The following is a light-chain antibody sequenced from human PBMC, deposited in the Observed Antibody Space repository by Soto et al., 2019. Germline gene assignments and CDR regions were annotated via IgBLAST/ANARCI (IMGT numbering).Light chain of an antibody. Sequence: DIQLTQSPSLLSASVGDRVTITCRASQGIRSYLAWYQQKPGKAPKLLIYAASTLQSGVPSRFSGSVSGTEFTLTISSLQPEDFATYYCQQLNSYPITFGQGTRLEIK. CDR1: QGIRSY. CDR2: AAS. J-gene: IGKJ5*01. V-gene: IGKV1-9*01. CDR3: QQLNSYPIT.